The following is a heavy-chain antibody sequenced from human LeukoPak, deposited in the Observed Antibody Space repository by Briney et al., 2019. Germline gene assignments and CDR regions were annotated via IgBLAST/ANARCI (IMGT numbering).Heavy chain of an antibody. Sequence: SETLSLTCAVYGGSFSGYYWSWIRQPPGKGLEWIGEINHSGSTNYNPSLKSRVTISVDTSKNQFSLKLSSVTAADTAVYYCARDDPIYSSGWGFDYWGQGTLVTVSS. CDR2: INHSGST. J-gene: IGHJ4*02. V-gene: IGHV4-34*01. CDR1: GGSFSGYY. D-gene: IGHD6-19*01. CDR3: ARDDPIYSSGWGFDY.